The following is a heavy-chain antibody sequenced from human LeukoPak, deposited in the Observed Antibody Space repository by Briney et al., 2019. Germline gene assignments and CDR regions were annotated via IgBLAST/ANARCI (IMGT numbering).Heavy chain of an antibody. CDR2: MNPNSGNT. Sequence: GASVKVSCKASGYTFTSYDINWVRQATGQGLEWMGWMNPNSGNTGYAQKFQGRVTMTRDTSTSTVYMELSSLRSEDTAVYYCARDLLRGLAVAGDGDYWGQGTLVTVSS. CDR1: GYTFTSYD. CDR3: ARDLLRGLAVAGDGDY. D-gene: IGHD6-19*01. V-gene: IGHV1-8*01. J-gene: IGHJ4*02.